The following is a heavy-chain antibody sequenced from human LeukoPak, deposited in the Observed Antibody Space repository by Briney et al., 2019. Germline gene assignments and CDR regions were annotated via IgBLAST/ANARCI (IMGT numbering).Heavy chain of an antibody. CDR1: GGSISSYY. Sequence: SETLSLTCTVSGGSISSYYWSWIRQPPGKGLEWIGYIYYSGSTHHNPSLKSRVTISVDTSKNQFSLKLSSVTAADTAVYYCARHGHYYDSKASNWFDPWGQGTLVTVS. J-gene: IGHJ5*02. V-gene: IGHV4-59*08. CDR2: IYYSGST. CDR3: ARHGHYYDSKASNWFDP. D-gene: IGHD3-22*01.